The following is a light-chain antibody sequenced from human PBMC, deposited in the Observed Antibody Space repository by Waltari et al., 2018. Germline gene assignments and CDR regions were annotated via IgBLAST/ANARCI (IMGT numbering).Light chain of an antibody. CDR3: CSYAGSYTFVV. Sequence: QSALTQPRSVSGSPGQSVTISCPGTSSDVGGYNYVSWYHQHPGKAPKLMIYDVSKRPSGVPDRFSGSKSGNTASVTIAGLQAEDEADYYCCSYAGSYTFVVFGGGTKLTVL. J-gene: IGLJ2*01. CDR1: SSDVGGYNY. V-gene: IGLV2-11*01. CDR2: DVS.